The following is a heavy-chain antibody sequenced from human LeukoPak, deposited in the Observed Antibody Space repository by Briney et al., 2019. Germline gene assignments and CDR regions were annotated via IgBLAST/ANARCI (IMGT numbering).Heavy chain of an antibody. CDR1: GGSISSYY. V-gene: IGHV4-59*01. Sequence: SETLSLTCTVSGGSISSYYWSWLRQPPGKGLEWIGYIYYSGSTNYNPSLKSRVTISVDTSKNQFSLKLSSVTAADTAVYYCARGYYYDSSGYYPFDYWGQGTLVTVSS. J-gene: IGHJ4*02. CDR3: ARGYYYDSSGYYPFDY. D-gene: IGHD3-22*01. CDR2: IYYSGST.